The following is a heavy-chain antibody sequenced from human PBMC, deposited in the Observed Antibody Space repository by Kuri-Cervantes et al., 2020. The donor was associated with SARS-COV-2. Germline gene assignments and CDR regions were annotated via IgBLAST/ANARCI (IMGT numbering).Heavy chain of an antibody. CDR1: GGTFSSYA. CDR3: ARAVAGTGAFDI. D-gene: IGHD6-19*01. V-gene: IGHV1-69*06. J-gene: IGHJ3*02. CDR2: IIPIFGTA. Sequence: SVKVSCKASGGTFSSYAISWVRQAPGQGLEWMGGIIPIFGTANYAQKFQGRVTITADKSTSTAYMELSSLRSEDAATYYCARAVAGTGAFDIWGQGTMVTVSS.